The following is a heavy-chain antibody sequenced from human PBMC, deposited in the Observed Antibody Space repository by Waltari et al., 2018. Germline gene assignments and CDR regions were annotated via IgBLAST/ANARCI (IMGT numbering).Heavy chain of an antibody. D-gene: IGHD2-21*02. CDR1: GFNFNIYS. Sequence: DVELVESGGGLVKPGGSLRLSCAASGFNFNIYSMNWVRKAPGMGLEWVASMSSRSIYIFYADSVKGRFTISRDNAKNSLYLQMDSLRAEDTAVYYCARDLDCTVTTCERDDGFDLWGQGTVVTVSS. CDR2: MSSRSIYI. J-gene: IGHJ3*01. CDR3: ARDLDCTVTTCERDDGFDL. V-gene: IGHV3-21*01.